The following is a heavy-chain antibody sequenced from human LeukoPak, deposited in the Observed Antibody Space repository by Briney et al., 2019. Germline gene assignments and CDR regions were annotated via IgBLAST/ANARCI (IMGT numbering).Heavy chain of an antibody. V-gene: IGHV3-30*02. J-gene: IGHJ6*03. D-gene: IGHD1-14*01. CDR2: ISYDGGKK. CDR3: ARERTGYYMAV. Sequence: GGFLRLSCAGSGFTFSNYAMHWVRQAPGKGLECVAFISYDGGKKFYVDSVKGRFTISRDDSKNTLYLQMNSLRGEDTAIYYCARERTGYYMAVWGKGTTVTVSS. CDR1: GFTFSNYA.